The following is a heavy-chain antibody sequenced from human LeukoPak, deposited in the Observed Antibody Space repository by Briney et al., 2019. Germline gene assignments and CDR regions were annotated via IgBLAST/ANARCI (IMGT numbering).Heavy chain of an antibody. Sequence: GGSLRLSCAASGFTFSSYWMTWVRQAPGKGLEWVANINKDGSEKYYVDSVKGRFTISRDNAKNTLNLQMNSLRAEDTAVYYCARDLGQYYDTSDNWFDPWGQGTLVTASS. CDR1: GFTFSSYW. CDR3: ARDLGQYYDTSDNWFDP. J-gene: IGHJ5*02. CDR2: INKDGSEK. D-gene: IGHD3-22*01. V-gene: IGHV3-7*01.